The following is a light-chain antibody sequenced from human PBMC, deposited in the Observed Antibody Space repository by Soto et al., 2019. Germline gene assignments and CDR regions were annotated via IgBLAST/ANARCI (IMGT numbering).Light chain of an antibody. CDR2: DAS. CDR1: QSVSSY. CDR3: QQRHNWPIT. V-gene: IGKV3-11*01. J-gene: IGKJ5*01. Sequence: EIVLSQSPATLSLSPGERATLSCRASQSVSSYLAWYQQKPGQAPRLLIYDASNRATGIPARFSGTGSGTDFTLTISSVEPADFGVYYCQQRHNWPITFGQGTRLEIK.